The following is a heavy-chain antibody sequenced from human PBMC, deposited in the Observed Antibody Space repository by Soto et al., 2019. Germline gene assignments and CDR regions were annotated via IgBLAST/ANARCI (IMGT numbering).Heavy chain of an antibody. CDR3: ATGYCTADICDPWFDP. J-gene: IGHJ5*02. CDR1: GYAFSSYW. CDR2: IYPGDSDT. Sequence: GESLKISCQGSGYAFSSYWIAWVRQMPGKGLEWMGIIYPGDSDTRYSPSFQGQVTISVDKSITTAYLQWSSLKASDTAMYYCATGYCTADICDPWFDPWGQGTLVT. V-gene: IGHV5-51*01. D-gene: IGHD2-8*02.